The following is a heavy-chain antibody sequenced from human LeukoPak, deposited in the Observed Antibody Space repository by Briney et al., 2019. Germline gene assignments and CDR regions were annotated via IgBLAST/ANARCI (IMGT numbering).Heavy chain of an antibody. CDR2: IYYSGST. CDR1: GGSISSSSYY. D-gene: IGHD3-10*01. CDR3: ARHTSMVRGVMKYYFAY. V-gene: IGHV4-39*01. J-gene: IGHJ4*02. Sequence: SETLSLTCTVSGGSISSSSYYWVWMRQPPGKGLEWIGSIYYSGSTYYNPSLKSRVTISVDTSKNQFSLRLNSVTAADTAVYYCARHTSMVRGVMKYYFAYWGQGTLATVSS.